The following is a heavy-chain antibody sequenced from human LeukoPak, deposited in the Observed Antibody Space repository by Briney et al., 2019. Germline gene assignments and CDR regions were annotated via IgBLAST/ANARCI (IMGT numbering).Heavy chain of an antibody. D-gene: IGHD2-8*02. J-gene: IGHJ4*02. CDR3: ARGVLV. V-gene: IGHV4-31*03. CDR1: GGSISISGSY. Sequence: PSETLSLTCTASGGSISISGSYWSWIRQHPGEGLEWIGYISYSGSTYYSPSLKSRVTISVDTSKNQFSLKLSSVTAADTAVYYCARGVLVWGQGTLVTVSS. CDR2: ISYSGST.